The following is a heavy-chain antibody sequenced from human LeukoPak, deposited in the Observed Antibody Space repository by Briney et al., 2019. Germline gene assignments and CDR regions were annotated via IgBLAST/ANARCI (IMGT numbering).Heavy chain of an antibody. Sequence: SETLSLTCTVSGGSISNYYLSWIRQPPGKGLEWIGYIYYSGTTNSNPSLKSRVTISVDTSKNQFSLNLTSVTAADTAVYYCARHLGKVAVHFDYWGRGTLVTVSS. CDR2: IYYSGTT. V-gene: IGHV4-59*08. CDR1: GGSISNYY. D-gene: IGHD6-19*01. CDR3: ARHLGKVAVHFDY. J-gene: IGHJ4*02.